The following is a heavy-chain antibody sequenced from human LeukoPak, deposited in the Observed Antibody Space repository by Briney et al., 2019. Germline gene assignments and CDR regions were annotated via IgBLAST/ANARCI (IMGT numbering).Heavy chain of an antibody. V-gene: IGHV3-11*04. CDR1: GFTFSDYY. D-gene: IGHD6-13*01. CDR3: ARESIHYSSSWYRPFDP. Sequence: GGSLRLSCAASGFTFSDYYMSWIRQAPGKGLEWVSYISSSGSTIYYADSVKGRFTISRDNAKSSLYLQMNSLRAEDTAVYYCARESIHYSSSWYRPFDPWGQGTLVTVSS. CDR2: ISSSGSTI. J-gene: IGHJ5*02.